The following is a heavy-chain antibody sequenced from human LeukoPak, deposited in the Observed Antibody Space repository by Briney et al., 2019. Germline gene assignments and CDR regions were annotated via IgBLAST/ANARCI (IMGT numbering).Heavy chain of an antibody. Sequence: ASVKVSCKASGYTFTGYCMHWVRQAPGQGLQWMGWINPNSGGTNYAQKFQGRVTMTRDTSISTAYMELSRLRSDDTAVYYCAGGTYRRATSYYFDYWGQGTLVTVSS. D-gene: IGHD1-26*01. J-gene: IGHJ4*02. CDR2: INPNSGGT. CDR1: GYTFTGYC. V-gene: IGHV1-2*02. CDR3: AGGTYRRATSYYFDY.